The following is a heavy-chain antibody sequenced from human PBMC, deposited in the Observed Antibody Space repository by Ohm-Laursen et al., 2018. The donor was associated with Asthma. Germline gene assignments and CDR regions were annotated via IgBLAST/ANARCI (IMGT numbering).Heavy chain of an antibody. CDR1: GYTFTGYY. CDR3: ARLGLDYADPIDY. D-gene: IGHD4-17*01. J-gene: IGHJ4*02. CDR2: INPNSGGT. Sequence: SVKVSCKASGYTFTGYYMHWVRQAPGQGLEWMGRINPNSGGTNYAQKFQGRVTMTRDTSISTAYMELSRLRSDDTAVYYCARLGLDYADPIDYWGQGTMVTVSS. V-gene: IGHV1-2*06.